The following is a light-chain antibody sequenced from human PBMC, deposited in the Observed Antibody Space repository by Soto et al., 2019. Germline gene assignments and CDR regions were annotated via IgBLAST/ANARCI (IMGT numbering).Light chain of an antibody. CDR2: GAS. CDR3: QQYGSSPRT. CDR1: QSVSSSY. Sequence: IVWTQYPGTLSLSPGERSTLSCMASQSVSSSYLAWYQQKPGQAPRLLIYGASSRATGIPDRLSGSGYGKDFTLTISRLEPEDFAVYYCQQYGSSPRTVGQGTKVDIK. J-gene: IGKJ1*01. V-gene: IGKV3-20*01.